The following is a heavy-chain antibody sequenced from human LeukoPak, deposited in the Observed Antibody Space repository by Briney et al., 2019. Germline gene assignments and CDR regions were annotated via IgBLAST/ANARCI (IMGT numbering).Heavy chain of an antibody. Sequence: GGSLRLSCAASGFTFSSYWMSWVRQAPGKGLEWVANIKQGGSEKYYGDSVKGRFTISRDNAKNSLYLQMNSLRAEDTAVYYCAKENGYNAIDYWGQGTLVTVSS. J-gene: IGHJ4*02. D-gene: IGHD5-24*01. CDR3: AKENGYNAIDY. V-gene: IGHV3-7*03. CDR1: GFTFSSYW. CDR2: IKQGGSEK.